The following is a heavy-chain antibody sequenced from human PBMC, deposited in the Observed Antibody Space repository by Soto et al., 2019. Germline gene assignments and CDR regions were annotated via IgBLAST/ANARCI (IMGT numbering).Heavy chain of an antibody. CDR2: ITSEGEST. V-gene: IGHV3-64D*06. Sequence: GSLRHSCPVSGFTFRNYVMHWVLQAPGRGLEYVSAITSEGESTWHADSVKDRFTISRDNSKNTLFLQMSSLRGEDTAIYYCVKGNQLLRYYFEFWG. CDR1: GFTFRNYV. CDR3: VKGNQLLRYYFEF. D-gene: IGHD2-15*01. J-gene: IGHJ3*01.